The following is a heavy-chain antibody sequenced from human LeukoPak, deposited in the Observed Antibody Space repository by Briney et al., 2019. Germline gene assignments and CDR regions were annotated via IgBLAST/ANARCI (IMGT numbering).Heavy chain of an antibody. CDR2: ISAYNGNT. CDR3: ARVGPYYYDSSGYSDYSYYYYYYGMDV. CDR1: GYTFTGYY. D-gene: IGHD3-22*01. V-gene: IGHV1-18*04. J-gene: IGHJ6*02. Sequence: ASVKVSCKASGYTFTGYYMHWLRQAPGQGLEWMGWISAYNGNTNYAQKLQGRVTMTTDTSTSTAYMELRSLRSDDTAVYYCARVGPYYYDSSGYSDYSYYYYYYGMDVWGQGTTVTVSS.